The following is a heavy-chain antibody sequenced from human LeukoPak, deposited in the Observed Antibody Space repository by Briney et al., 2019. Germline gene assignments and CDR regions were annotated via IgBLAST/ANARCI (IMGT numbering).Heavy chain of an antibody. J-gene: IGHJ4*02. Sequence: VASVKVSCKASGATFSSYAISWVRQTPGQSLEWMGGIIPIFGTANYAQKFQGRVTITTDESTSTAYMELSSLRSEDTAVYYCALSSGWIFDYWGQGTLVTVSS. CDR1: GATFSSYA. CDR2: IIPIFGTA. CDR3: ALSSGWIFDY. D-gene: IGHD6-19*01. V-gene: IGHV1-69*05.